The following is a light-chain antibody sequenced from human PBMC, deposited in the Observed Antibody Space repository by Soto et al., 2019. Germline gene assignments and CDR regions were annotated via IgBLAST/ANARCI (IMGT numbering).Light chain of an antibody. J-gene: IGLJ3*02. CDR3: QLWESSTDQV. CDR2: YDS. V-gene: IGLV3-21*01. Sequence: SYELTQPPSVSVAPGETATITCGGGNIGGKSVHWYQQKPGLAPVLVIYYDSDRPSGIPERFFGSNSANTATLTITMVDAGDEADYYCQLWESSTDQVFGGGTKLTVL. CDR1: NIGGKS.